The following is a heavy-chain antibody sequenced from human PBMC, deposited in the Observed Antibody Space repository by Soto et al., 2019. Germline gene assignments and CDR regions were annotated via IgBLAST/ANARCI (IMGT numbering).Heavy chain of an antibody. D-gene: IGHD3-10*01. J-gene: IGHJ6*02. CDR3: ARQGYGSGRSVAVGYYYYAMDV. Sequence: QVQLVESGGGVVQPGRSLRLSCAASGFSFSSYAMHWVRQAPGKGLEWVAVTWYDGSDKYYADSVKGRFTISRDNSRKTLYLQMNSLRAEDTAVYYCARQGYGSGRSVAVGYYYYAMDVWGQGTTFTVSS. V-gene: IGHV3-33*01. CDR1: GFSFSSYA. CDR2: TWYDGSDK.